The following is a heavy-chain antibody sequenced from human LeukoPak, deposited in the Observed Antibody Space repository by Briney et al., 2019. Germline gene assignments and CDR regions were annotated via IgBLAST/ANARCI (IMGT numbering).Heavy chain of an antibody. V-gene: IGHV1-46*01. D-gene: IGHD3-10*01. CDR1: GYTFTGYY. J-gene: IGHJ4*02. CDR3: ARDRGEIVNYGSYYFDY. Sequence: ASVKVSRKASGYTFTGYYMHWVRQAPGQGLEWMGIINPRGDSTTYAQKFQGRVTMTRDTSTSTVYMELSSLRSEDTAVYYCARDRGEIVNYGSYYFDYWGQGTLVTVSS. CDR2: INPRGDST.